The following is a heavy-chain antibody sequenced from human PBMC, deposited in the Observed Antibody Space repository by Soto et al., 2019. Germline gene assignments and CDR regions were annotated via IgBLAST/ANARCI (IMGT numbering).Heavy chain of an antibody. CDR1: GGSISSGGYY. CDR3: ARDLATAKYAGGMDV. CDR2: IYYSGST. D-gene: IGHD5-18*01. Sequence: QVQLQESGPGLVKPSQTLSLTCTVSGGSISSGGYYWSWIRQHPGKGLEWIGYIYYSGSTYYNPSLTRRVTLSVDTSKNQFSLKLSSVTAADTAVYYCARDLATAKYAGGMDVWGQGTTVTVSS. J-gene: IGHJ6*02. V-gene: IGHV4-31*03.